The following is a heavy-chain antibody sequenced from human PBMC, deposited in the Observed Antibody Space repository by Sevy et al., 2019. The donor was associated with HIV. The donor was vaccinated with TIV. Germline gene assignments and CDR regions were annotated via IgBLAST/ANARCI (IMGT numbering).Heavy chain of an antibody. D-gene: IGHD3-3*02. V-gene: IGHV1-24*01. J-gene: IGHJ6*02. CDR2: FDPEDGET. CDR3: ATPFLMGNRYYYYGMDV. Sequence: ASVKVSCKVSGYTLTELSMHWVRQAPGKGLEWMGGFDPEDGETIYAQKFQGRVTMTEDTSTDTAYMELSSLRSEDTAAYYCATPFLMGNRYYYYGMDVWGQGTTVTVSS. CDR1: GYTLTELS.